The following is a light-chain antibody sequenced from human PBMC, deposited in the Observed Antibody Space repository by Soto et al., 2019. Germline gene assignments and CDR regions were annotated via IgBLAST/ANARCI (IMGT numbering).Light chain of an antibody. CDR3: LQAYTYPFA. Sequence: AIQMTQSPSSLSASVGDRVTITCRASKGIRNDLGWYQQKPGKATNLLIYAASNLQSGVPSRFSGSGSGTDFTLTICSLQPEDFATSYCLQAYTYPFAFGPGTKVDI. CDR1: KGIRND. V-gene: IGKV1-6*01. CDR2: AAS. J-gene: IGKJ3*01.